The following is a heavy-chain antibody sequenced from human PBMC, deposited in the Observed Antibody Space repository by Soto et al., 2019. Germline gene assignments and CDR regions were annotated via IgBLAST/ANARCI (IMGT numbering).Heavy chain of an antibody. V-gene: IGHV1-69*12. Sequence: QVQLVQSGAEVRQPASSVKVSCKTSGGTFSSYAISWVRQAPGQGLEWMGGIVPIVDTSTYAQKFQGRVTITEDESTSTVYIELSSLRSDDTAVYYCVRVVAIPGYPDNWGQGTLVTVSS. D-gene: IGHD5-12*01. CDR1: GGTFSSYA. J-gene: IGHJ4*02. CDR3: VRVVAIPGYPDN. CDR2: IVPIVDTS.